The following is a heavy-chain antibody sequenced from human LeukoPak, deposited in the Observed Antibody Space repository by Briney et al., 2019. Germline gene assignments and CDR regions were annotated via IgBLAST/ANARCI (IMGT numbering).Heavy chain of an antibody. CDR2: ISSTSGNK. J-gene: IGHJ4*02. CDR3: AKGDVSVTREFDY. V-gene: IGHV3-21*01. Sequence: GGSLRLSCTASGFIFSTYSMIWVRQAPGKGLEWVSSISSTSGNKYYADSVKGRFTISRDNAKNSLYLQMNSLRAEDTAVYYCAKGDVSVTREFDYWGQGTLVTVSS. D-gene: IGHD7-27*01. CDR1: GFIFSTYS.